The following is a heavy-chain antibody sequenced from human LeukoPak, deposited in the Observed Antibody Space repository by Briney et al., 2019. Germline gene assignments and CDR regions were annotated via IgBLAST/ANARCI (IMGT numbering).Heavy chain of an antibody. Sequence: ASVKVSCKASGYTFTGYYMHWVRQAPGRGLEWMGWINPNSGGTNYAQKFQGRVTMTRDTSISTAYMDLSSLRSDDTAVYYCAASSGSFDIWGQGTMVTVSS. CDR2: INPNSGGT. D-gene: IGHD6-19*01. CDR1: GYTFTGYY. CDR3: AASSGSFDI. V-gene: IGHV1-2*02. J-gene: IGHJ3*02.